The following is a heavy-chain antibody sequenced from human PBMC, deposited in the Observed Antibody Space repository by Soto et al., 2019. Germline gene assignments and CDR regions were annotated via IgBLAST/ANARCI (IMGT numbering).Heavy chain of an antibody. J-gene: IGHJ4*02. D-gene: IGHD3-10*01. CDR1: GFTFSSFW. V-gene: IGHV3-7*03. CDR3: TRDRYPRFYHGSGSYPYY. Sequence: VQLVESGGGLVQPGGSLRLSCAASGFTFSSFWMSWVRQAPGKGLEWVANIKTDGSETHYVDSVKGRFTISRDNPKTSLFLQMNSLRVEDTAVYFCTRDRYPRFYHGSGSYPYYWGQGTPVTVSS. CDR2: IKTDGSET.